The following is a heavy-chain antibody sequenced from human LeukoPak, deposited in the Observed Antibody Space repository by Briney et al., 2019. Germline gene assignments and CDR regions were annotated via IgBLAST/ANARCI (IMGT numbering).Heavy chain of an antibody. Sequence: SETLSLTCTVSGGSISSSSYYWGWIRQPPGKGLEWIGSIYYSGSTYYNPSLKSRVTISVDTSKNQFSLNLSSMTAADTAVYYCARAHRVYVTSYNRYYYHMDVWGKGTTVTVSS. V-gene: IGHV4-39*07. D-gene: IGHD3-10*02. J-gene: IGHJ6*03. CDR3: ARAHRVYVTSYNRYYYHMDV. CDR1: GGSISSSSYY. CDR2: IYYSGST.